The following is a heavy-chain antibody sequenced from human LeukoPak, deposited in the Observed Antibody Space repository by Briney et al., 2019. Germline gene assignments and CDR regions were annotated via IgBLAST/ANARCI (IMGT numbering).Heavy chain of an antibody. V-gene: IGHV3-30*18. CDR2: ISYDGSNR. D-gene: IGHD6-13*01. CDR1: GFTFSSSG. Sequence: GGSLRLSCAASGFTFSSSGMHWVRQAPGKGLEWVALISYDGSNRDYADSVKGRFTISRDNSKNTLYLQMNSLIAEDTAMYYCAKDRSRSWSLDYWGQGTLVTVSS. CDR3: AKDRSRSWSLDY. J-gene: IGHJ4*02.